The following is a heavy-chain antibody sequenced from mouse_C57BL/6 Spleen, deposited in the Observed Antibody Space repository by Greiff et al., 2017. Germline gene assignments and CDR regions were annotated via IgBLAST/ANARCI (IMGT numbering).Heavy chain of an antibody. V-gene: IGHV1-5*01. CDR3: TTANWDLWFAY. CDR1: GYTFTSYW. D-gene: IGHD4-1*01. J-gene: IGHJ3*01. Sequence: VQLQQPGTVLVRPGASVKMSCKTSGYTFTSYWMHWVKQRPGQGLEWIGAIYPGNSDTSYNQKFKGKATLTAVTSASTAYMELSSLTNEDSAVYYCTTANWDLWFAYWGKGTLVTVSA. CDR2: IYPGNSDT.